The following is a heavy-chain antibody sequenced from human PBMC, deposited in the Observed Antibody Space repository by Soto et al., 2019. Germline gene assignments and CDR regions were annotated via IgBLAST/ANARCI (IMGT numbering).Heavy chain of an antibody. D-gene: IGHD2-2*02. CDR2: IRSKSDGGTT. V-gene: IGHV3-15*01. CDR3: TTDVAGYCGSTNCYTPENWVDP. CDR1: GFTFSNAW. J-gene: IGHJ5*02. Sequence: EVQLVESGGGLVKPGGSLRLSCAASGFTFSNAWMSWVRQAPGKGLEWVGRIRSKSDGGTTNYAAPAKARFTISRDDSKNTLYLEMNSLKIEDTAVYYCTTDVAGYCGSTNCYTPENWVDPWGQGTLVTVSS.